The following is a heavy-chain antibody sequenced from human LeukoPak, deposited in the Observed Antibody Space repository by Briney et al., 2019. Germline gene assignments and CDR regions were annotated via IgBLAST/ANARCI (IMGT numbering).Heavy chain of an antibody. CDR1: GGTFSSYA. CDR2: IIPIFGTA. CDR3: AREGLYGAYTS. J-gene: IGHJ5*02. V-gene: IGHV1-69*13. Sequence: GASVKVSCKASGGTFSSYAISWVRQAPGQGLEWMGGIIPIFGTANYAQKFQGGVTITADESTSTAYMELSSLRSEDTAVYYCAREGLYGAYTSWGQGTLVTVSS. D-gene: IGHD3-16*01.